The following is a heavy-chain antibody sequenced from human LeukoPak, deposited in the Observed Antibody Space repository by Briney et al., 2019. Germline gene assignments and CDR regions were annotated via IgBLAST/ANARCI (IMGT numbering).Heavy chain of an antibody. Sequence: ASVKVSCKASGYTFTSYDINWVRQATGQGLEWMGWMNPNSGNTGYAQKFQGRVTMTRNTSISTAYMELSSLRSEDTAVYYCARGGTRINYGPGSYYLSDYWGQGTLVTVSS. CDR3: ARGGTRINYGPGSYYLSDY. D-gene: IGHD3-10*01. CDR2: MNPNSGNT. V-gene: IGHV1-8*01. CDR1: GYTFTSYD. J-gene: IGHJ4*02.